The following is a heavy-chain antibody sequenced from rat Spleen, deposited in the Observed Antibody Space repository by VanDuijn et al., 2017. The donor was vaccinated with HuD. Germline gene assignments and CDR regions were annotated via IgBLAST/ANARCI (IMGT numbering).Heavy chain of an antibody. V-gene: IGHV5-29*01. Sequence: EVKLVESGGGLVQPGRSLKLSCAASGFTFDDYGLAWVRQAPKNGLEWVASISYDGSSTYYPDSVKGRFTISRDNAKSTLYLQMNSLRSEDTATYYCTRGGGGWFAYWGQGTLVTVSS. CDR1: GFTFDDYG. J-gene: IGHJ3*01. D-gene: IGHD1-11*01. CDR3: TRGGGGWFAY. CDR2: ISYDGSST.